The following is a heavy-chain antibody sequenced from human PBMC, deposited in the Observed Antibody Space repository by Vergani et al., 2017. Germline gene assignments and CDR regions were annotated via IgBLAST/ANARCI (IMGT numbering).Heavy chain of an antibody. D-gene: IGHD2-15*01. CDR2: IYYSGST. Sequence: QVQLQESGPGLVKPSQTLSLTCTVSGGPISSGGYYWSWIRQHPGKGLEWIGYIYYSGSTYYNPSLKSRVTISVDTSKNQFSLKLSSVTAADTAVYYCARDGCSGGSCYAGGAFDIWGQGTMVTVSS. CDR3: ARDGCSGGSCYAGGAFDI. V-gene: IGHV4-31*03. CDR1: GGPISSGGYY. J-gene: IGHJ3*02.